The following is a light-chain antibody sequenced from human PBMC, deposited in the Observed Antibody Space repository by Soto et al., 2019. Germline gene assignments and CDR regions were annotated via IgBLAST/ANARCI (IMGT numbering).Light chain of an antibody. V-gene: IGLV2-14*01. J-gene: IGLJ3*02. CDR1: SSDVGGYNY. CDR3: SAYTARSTLV. CDR2: EVS. Sequence: QSALTQPASVSGSPGQSITISCTGTSSDVGGYNYVSWFQHHPGKAPKLIIYEVSYRPSGVSNRFSGSKSGDTASLTISGLQAEDEGDYYCSAYTARSTLVFGGGTKVTVL.